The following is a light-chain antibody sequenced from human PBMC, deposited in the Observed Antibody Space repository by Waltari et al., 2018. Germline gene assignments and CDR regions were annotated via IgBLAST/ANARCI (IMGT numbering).Light chain of an antibody. Sequence: DIQMTQSPSTLSASVGDRVTITCRATQSVTRWLAWYQLKPGEAPKVLIHEASRLIDGVPSRFSGSGSGTQITLTISSLQPDDFATYYCQQYSSFFPAFGQGT. J-gene: IGKJ1*01. CDR1: QSVTRW. CDR2: EAS. V-gene: IGKV1-5*03. CDR3: QQYSSFFPA.